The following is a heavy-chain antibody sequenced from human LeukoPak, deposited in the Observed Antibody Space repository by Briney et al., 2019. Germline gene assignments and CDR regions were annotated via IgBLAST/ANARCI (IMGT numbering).Heavy chain of an antibody. D-gene: IGHD3-16*02. CDR1: GYTFTSYY. J-gene: IGHJ6*02. Sequence: ASVKVSCKASGYTFTSYYMHWVRQAPGQGLEWMGIINPSGGSTSYAQKFQGRVTVTRDTSTSTVYMELSSLRSEDTAVYYCARGYTATWGYYYYGMDVWGQGTTVTVSS. V-gene: IGHV1-46*01. CDR2: INPSGGST. CDR3: ARGYTATWGYYYYGMDV.